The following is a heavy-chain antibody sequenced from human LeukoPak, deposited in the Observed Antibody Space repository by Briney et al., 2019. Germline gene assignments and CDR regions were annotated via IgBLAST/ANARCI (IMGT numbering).Heavy chain of an antibody. CDR2: INHSGST. Sequence: SETLSLTCAVYGGSFSGYYWSWIHQPPGKGLEWIGEINHSGSTNYNPSLKSRVTISVDTSKNQFSLKLSSVTAAATAVYYCARGKGDYWGQGTLVTVSS. J-gene: IGHJ4*02. CDR3: ARGKGDY. CDR1: GGSFSGYY. V-gene: IGHV4-34*01.